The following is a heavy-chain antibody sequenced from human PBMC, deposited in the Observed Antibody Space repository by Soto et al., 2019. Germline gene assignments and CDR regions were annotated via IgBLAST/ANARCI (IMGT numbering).Heavy chain of an antibody. J-gene: IGHJ3*02. D-gene: IGHD3-3*01. CDR1: GFTFSSYW. CDR2: IKQDGSEK. V-gene: IGHV3-7*01. Sequence: GGSLRLSCAASGFTFSSYWMSWVRQAPGKGLEWVANIKQDGSEKYYVDSVKGRFTISRDNAKNSLYLQMNSLRAEDTAVYYCARLQSTNYDCWSGYYIGAFDIWGQGTMVTVSS. CDR3: ARLQSTNYDCWSGYYIGAFDI.